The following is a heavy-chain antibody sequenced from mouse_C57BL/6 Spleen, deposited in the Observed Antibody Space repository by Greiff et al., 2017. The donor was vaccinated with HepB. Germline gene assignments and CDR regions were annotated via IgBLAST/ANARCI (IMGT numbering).Heavy chain of an antibody. CDR2: IHPGGGYT. CDR3: ARWGYDAAWFAY. CDR1: GYTFTNYW. Sequence: QVQLKESGAELVRPGTSVKMSCKASGYTFTNYWIGWAKQRPGHGLEWIGDIHPGGGYTNYNEKFKGKATLTADKSSSTAYMQFSSLTSEDSAIYYCARWGYDAAWFAYWGQGTLVTVSA. J-gene: IGHJ3*01. V-gene: IGHV1-63*01. D-gene: IGHD2-2*01.